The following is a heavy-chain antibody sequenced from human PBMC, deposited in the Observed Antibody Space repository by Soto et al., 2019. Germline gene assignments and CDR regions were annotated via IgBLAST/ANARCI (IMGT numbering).Heavy chain of an antibody. CDR3: AREGYCSGGSCSQFDY. CDR1: GGSFSGYY. Sequence: SETLSLTCAVYGGSFSGYYWTWIRQPPGKGLEWIGEIIHSGSTNYNPSLKSRVTISVDTSKNQFSLKLSSVTAADTAVYYCAREGYCSGGSCSQFDYWGQGTLVTVSS. V-gene: IGHV4-34*12. CDR2: IIHSGST. D-gene: IGHD2-15*01. J-gene: IGHJ4*02.